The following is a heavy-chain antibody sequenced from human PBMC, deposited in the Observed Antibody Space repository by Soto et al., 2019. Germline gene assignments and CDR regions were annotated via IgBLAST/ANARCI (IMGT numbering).Heavy chain of an antibody. Sequence: PGGSLTLSCAASGFTFSRYGMHWVRQARGKGLEWVAVIWYDGSNKYYADSVKGRFTISRDNSKNTLYLQMNRLRAEDTAVYYCARDVGYCSGGSCYSRSLLDYWGQGTLVTVSS. CDR3: ARDVGYCSGGSCYSRSLLDY. V-gene: IGHV3-33*01. D-gene: IGHD2-15*01. CDR2: IWYDGSNK. J-gene: IGHJ4*02. CDR1: GFTFSRYG.